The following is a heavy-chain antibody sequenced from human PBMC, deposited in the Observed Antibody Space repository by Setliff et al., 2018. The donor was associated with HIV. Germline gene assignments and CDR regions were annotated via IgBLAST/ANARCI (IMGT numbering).Heavy chain of an antibody. D-gene: IGHD1-26*01. CDR2: IDHGGST. Sequence: PSETMSLTCAVYSESFSGYYWTWIRQPPGKGPEWIGEIDHGGSTNFNPSLKSRVTISIDTSKNQLSLKMRSVTAADTSVYYCARGRDSGNYRFDFWGRGNMVTVSS. CDR1: SESFSGYY. V-gene: IGHV4-34*01. J-gene: IGHJ4*02. CDR3: ARGRDSGNYRFDF.